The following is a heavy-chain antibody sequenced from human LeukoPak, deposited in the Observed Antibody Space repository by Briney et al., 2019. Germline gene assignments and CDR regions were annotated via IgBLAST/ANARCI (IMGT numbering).Heavy chain of an antibody. CDR1: GFTFSSYS. V-gene: IGHV3-7*03. CDR2: IKQDGSEK. J-gene: IGHJ4*02. Sequence: GGSLRLSCAASGFTFSSYSMNWVRQAPGKGLEWVANIKQDGSEKYYVDSVKGRFTISRDNAENSLSLQMNSLRAEDTAVYYCASAGGDSRSPLPFYYWGQGTLVTVSS. D-gene: IGHD6-6*01. CDR3: ASAGGDSRSPLPFYY.